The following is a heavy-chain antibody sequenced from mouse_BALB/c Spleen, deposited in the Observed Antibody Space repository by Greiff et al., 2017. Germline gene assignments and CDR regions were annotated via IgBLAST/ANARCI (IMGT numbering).Heavy chain of an antibody. D-gene: IGHD2-4*01. J-gene: IGHJ3*01. CDR1: GYTFTDYV. CDR2: IYPGSGST. CDR3: AAIYYDYDGAY. Sequence: VKLQQSGPELVKPGASVKMSCKASGYTFTDYVISWVKQRTGQGLEWIGEIYPGSGSTYYNEKFKGKATLTADKSSNTAYMQLSSLTSEDSAVYFCAAIYYDYDGAYWGQGTLVTVSA. V-gene: IGHV1-77*01.